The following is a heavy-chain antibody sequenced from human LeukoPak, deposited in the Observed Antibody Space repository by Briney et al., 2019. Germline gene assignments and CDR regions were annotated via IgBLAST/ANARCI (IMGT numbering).Heavy chain of an antibody. J-gene: IGHJ4*02. V-gene: IGHV4-59*01. CDR3: ARGSGSYDY. Sequence: SETLSLTCTVSAVSISSYYLSWIRQPPGKGLEWIGYIYYRGSTNYNPSLNSRVTISVDTSKNQFSLKVSSVTAADTAVYYCARGSGSYDYWGQGTLVTVSS. CDR2: IYYRGST. D-gene: IGHD1-26*01. CDR1: AVSISSYY.